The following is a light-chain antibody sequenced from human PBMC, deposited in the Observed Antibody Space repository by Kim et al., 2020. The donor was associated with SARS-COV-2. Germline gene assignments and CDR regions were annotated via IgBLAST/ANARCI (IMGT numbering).Light chain of an antibody. CDR2: SNK. V-gene: IGLV1-44*01. J-gene: IGLJ1*01. CDR1: SYNIRSEA. Sequence: GQRVTNSWSGNSYNIRSEAENWCQQLPGTAPKLLIYSNKQRPSGVPDRFSGSKSGTSASLAISGLQSEDEADYYCAAWDDSLNGYVFGTGTKVTVL. CDR3: AAWDDSLNGYV.